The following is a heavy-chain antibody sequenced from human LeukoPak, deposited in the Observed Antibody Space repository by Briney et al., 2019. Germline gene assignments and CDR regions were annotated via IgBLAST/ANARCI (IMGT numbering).Heavy chain of an antibody. D-gene: IGHD1-1*01. V-gene: IGHV3-30*02. Sequence: PGGSLRLSCAASGFTFSSYGMPWVRQAPGKGLEWVAFIRYDGSNKYYADSVKGRFTISRDNSKNTLYLQMNSLRAEDTAVYYCAKDPGERYYFDYWGQGTLVTVSS. CDR3: AKDPGERYYFDY. J-gene: IGHJ4*02. CDR1: GFTFSSYG. CDR2: IRYDGSNK.